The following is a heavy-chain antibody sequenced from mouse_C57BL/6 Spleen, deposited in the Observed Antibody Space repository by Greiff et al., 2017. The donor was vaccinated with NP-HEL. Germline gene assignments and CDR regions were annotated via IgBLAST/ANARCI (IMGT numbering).Heavy chain of an antibody. CDR1: GYSITSGYY. D-gene: IGHD4-1*01. V-gene: IGHV3-6*01. J-gene: IGHJ2*01. CDR2: ISYDGSN. CDR3: ARGTGYYFDY. Sequence: EVQLVESGPGLVKPSQSLSLTCSVTGYSITSGYYWNWIRQFPGNKLEWMGYISYDGSNNYNPSLKNRISITRDTSKNQFFLKLNSVTTEDTATYYCARGTGYYFDYWGQGTTLTVSS.